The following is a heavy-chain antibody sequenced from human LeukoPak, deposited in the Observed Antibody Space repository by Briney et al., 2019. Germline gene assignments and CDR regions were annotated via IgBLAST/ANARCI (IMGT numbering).Heavy chain of an antibody. CDR1: GFTFSSYA. V-gene: IGHV3-23*01. CDR3: AKDRSATVTTRSMFDY. Sequence: GGSLRLSCAASGFTFSSYAMSWVRQGPGKGLEWGSAISGGGGSTYYADSVKGRLTISRDNSKKTLYLQMNSLRAEDTAVYYCAKDRSATVTTRSMFDYWGQGTLVTVSS. D-gene: IGHD4-17*01. J-gene: IGHJ4*02. CDR2: ISGGGGST.